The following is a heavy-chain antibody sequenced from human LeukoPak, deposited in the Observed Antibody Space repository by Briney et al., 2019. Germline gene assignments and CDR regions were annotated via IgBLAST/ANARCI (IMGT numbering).Heavy chain of an antibody. CDR3: ARGAASSTRRDPFDY. Sequence: ASVKVSCKASDYTFTSYGISWVRQAPGQGLEWMGWISAYNGNTNYAQKLQGRVTMTTDTSTSTAYMELRSLRSDDTAVYYCARGAASSTRRDPFDYWGQGTLVTVSS. D-gene: IGHD2-2*01. CDR2: ISAYNGNT. V-gene: IGHV1-18*01. CDR1: DYTFTSYG. J-gene: IGHJ4*02.